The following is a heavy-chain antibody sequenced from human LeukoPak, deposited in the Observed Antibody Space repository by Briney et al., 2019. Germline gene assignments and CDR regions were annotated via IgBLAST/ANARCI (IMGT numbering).Heavy chain of an antibody. CDR2: ISYDGSNK. D-gene: IGHD6-13*01. V-gene: IGHV3-30-3*01. CDR3: ARDPYSSSWYIHNWFDP. J-gene: IGHJ5*02. CDR1: GFTFSSYA. Sequence: GGSLRLSCAASGFTFSSYAMHWVRQAPGKGLGWVAVISYDGSNKYYADSVKGRFTISRDNSKNTLYLQMNSLRAEDTAVYYCARDPYSSSWYIHNWFDPWGQGTLVTVSS.